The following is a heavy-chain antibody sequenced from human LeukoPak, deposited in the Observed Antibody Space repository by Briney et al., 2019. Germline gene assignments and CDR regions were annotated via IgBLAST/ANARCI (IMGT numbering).Heavy chain of an antibody. Sequence: GGSLRLSCAASGFTFSSYGMHWVRQAPGKGLGWVAVISYDGSNKYYADSVKGRFTISRDNSENTLYLQMNSLRAEDTAVYYCAKDSHGDYSFDYWGQGTLVTVSS. CDR1: GFTFSSYG. CDR3: AKDSHGDYSFDY. D-gene: IGHD4-17*01. CDR2: ISYDGSNK. V-gene: IGHV3-30*18. J-gene: IGHJ4*02.